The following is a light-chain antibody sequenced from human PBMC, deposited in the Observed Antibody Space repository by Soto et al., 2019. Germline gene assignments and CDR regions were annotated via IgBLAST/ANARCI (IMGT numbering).Light chain of an antibody. CDR1: QVISSW. CDR3: QQLNNYPRT. V-gene: IGKV1-9*01. Sequence: DIQMTQSPSTLSASVGDRVTITCLASQVISSWLAWYQQKPGKAPNLLIYDASTLQSGVPSRFSGSRSGTEFTLTISGLQPEEFATYYCQQLNNYPRTFGPGTKVVIK. CDR2: DAS. J-gene: IGKJ3*01.